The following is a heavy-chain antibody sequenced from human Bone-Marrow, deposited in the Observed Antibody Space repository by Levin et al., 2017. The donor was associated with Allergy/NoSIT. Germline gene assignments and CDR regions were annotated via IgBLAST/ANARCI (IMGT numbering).Heavy chain of an antibody. CDR1: GFIFRNYA. D-gene: IGHD3-22*01. J-gene: IGHJ4*02. V-gene: IGHV3-23*01. CDR2: ISGSGGNT. Sequence: PGGSLRLSCAASGFIFRNYAMNWVRQAPGKGLEWVSQISGSGGNTHYADSVKGRFTISRDNSKNTLYLQMNSLRVEDTAVYYWAGYDTSAYHSPFDYWGQGTLVTVSS. CDR3: AGYDTSAYHSPFDY.